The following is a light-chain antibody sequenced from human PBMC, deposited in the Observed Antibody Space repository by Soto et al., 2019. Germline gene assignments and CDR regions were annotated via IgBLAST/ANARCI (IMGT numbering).Light chain of an antibody. CDR3: CSSAASRV. Sequence: QSVLTQPASVSGSPGQSITISCTGTSSDVGSYNLVSWYQQHPGKAPKLMIYEVSKRPSGVSNRFSGSKSGNTASLTISGLQAEDDDDYYCCSSAASRVFGTGTKVTV. CDR1: SSDVGSYNL. V-gene: IGLV2-23*02. J-gene: IGLJ1*01. CDR2: EVS.